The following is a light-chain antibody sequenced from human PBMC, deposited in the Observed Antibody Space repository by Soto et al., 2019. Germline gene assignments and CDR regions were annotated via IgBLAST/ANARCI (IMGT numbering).Light chain of an antibody. V-gene: IGKV3-11*01. CDR2: DAS. Sequence: EIVLTQSPGTLSLSPGERATLSCRTSQSVSSYLAWYQQKPGQAPRLLIYDASNRANGIPDRFSGSGSETEFTLTISSLETEHFAVYYCQQRNNWHLFPFGPGTKVDIK. CDR3: QQRNNWHLFP. CDR1: QSVSSY. J-gene: IGKJ3*01.